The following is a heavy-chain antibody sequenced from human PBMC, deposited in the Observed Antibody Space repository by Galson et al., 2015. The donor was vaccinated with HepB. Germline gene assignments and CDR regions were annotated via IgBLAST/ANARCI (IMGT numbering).Heavy chain of an antibody. Sequence: SLRLSCAASGFTFSSLGMTWVRQAPGKGLECVSAIGVNAGSTDYADSVKGRFTISRDNSKNTMYLQMHSLRVDDTARYYCAKGWLEAWGWFDRWGQGTLVTVSS. D-gene: IGHD5-24*01. CDR1: GFTFSSLG. J-gene: IGHJ5*02. CDR3: AKGWLEAWGWFDR. V-gene: IGHV3-23*01. CDR2: IGVNAGST.